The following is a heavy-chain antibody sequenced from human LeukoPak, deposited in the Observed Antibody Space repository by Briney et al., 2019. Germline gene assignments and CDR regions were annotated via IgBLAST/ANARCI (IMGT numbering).Heavy chain of an antibody. Sequence: GGSLRLSCAASGFTFSSYEMNWVCQAPGKGLEWVSYISSSGSTIYYADSVKGRFTISRDNAKNSLYLQMNSLRAKDTAVYYCARERGNYYDSSGYYYYWGQGTLITVSS. CDR1: GFTFSSYE. CDR3: ARERGNYYDSSGYYYY. D-gene: IGHD3-22*01. CDR2: ISSSGSTI. V-gene: IGHV3-48*03. J-gene: IGHJ4*02.